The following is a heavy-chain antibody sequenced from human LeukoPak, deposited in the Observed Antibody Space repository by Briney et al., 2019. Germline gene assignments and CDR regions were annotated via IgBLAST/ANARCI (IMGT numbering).Heavy chain of an antibody. D-gene: IGHD3-9*01. CDR2: IIPILGIA. CDR1: GGTFSSYA. CDR3: ARDSGPYYDILTGYYYFDY. J-gene: IGHJ4*02. Sequence: VASVKVSCTASGGTFSSYAISWVRQAPGQGLEWMGRIIPILGIANYAQKFQGRVTITADKSTSTAYMELSSLRSEDTAVYYCARDSGPYYDILTGYYYFDYWGQGTLVTVSS. V-gene: IGHV1-69*04.